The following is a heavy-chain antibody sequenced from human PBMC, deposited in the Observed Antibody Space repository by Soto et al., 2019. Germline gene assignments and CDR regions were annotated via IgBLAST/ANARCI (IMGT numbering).Heavy chain of an antibody. CDR3: ARGAYYDFWSGRAPQRIHFGY. Sequence: GASVKVSCKASGYTFTSYGINWVRQAPGQGLEWMGWISAYNGNTNYPQKLQGRVTMTTDTSTRTAYMELRSLRSDDTAVYYCARGAYYDFWSGRAPQRIHFGYWGQGTLVTVSS. V-gene: IGHV1-18*01. CDR2: ISAYNGNT. CDR1: GYTFTSYG. J-gene: IGHJ4*02. D-gene: IGHD3-3*01.